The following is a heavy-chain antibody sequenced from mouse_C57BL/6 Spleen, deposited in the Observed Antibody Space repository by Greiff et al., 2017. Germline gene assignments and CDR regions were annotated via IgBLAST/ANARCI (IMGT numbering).Heavy chain of an antibody. Sequence: VQRVESGAELVRPGASVTLSCKASGYTFTDYEMHWVKQTPVHGLEWIGAIDPETGGTAYNQKFKGKAILTADKSSSTAYMELRSLTSEDSAVYYCTRDYDGYPYYAMDYWGQGTSVTVSS. CDR2: IDPETGGT. CDR1: GYTFTDYE. V-gene: IGHV1-15*01. D-gene: IGHD2-3*01. J-gene: IGHJ4*01. CDR3: TRDYDGYPYYAMDY.